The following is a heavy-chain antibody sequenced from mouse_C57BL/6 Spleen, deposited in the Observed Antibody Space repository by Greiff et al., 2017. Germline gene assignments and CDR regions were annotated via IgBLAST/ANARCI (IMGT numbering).Heavy chain of an antibody. D-gene: IGHD1-1*01. J-gene: IGHJ3*01. CDR1: GFTFTDYY. CDR2: IRNKANGYTT. V-gene: IGHV7-3*01. CDR3: ARSDCYGSSASWFAY. Sequence: EVQGVESGGGLVQPGGSLSLSCAASGFTFTDYYMSWVRQPPGKALEWVGFIRNKANGYTTEYSASVKGRFTISRDNSQSILYLQMNALRAEDSATYYCARSDCYGSSASWFAYWGQGTLVTVSA.